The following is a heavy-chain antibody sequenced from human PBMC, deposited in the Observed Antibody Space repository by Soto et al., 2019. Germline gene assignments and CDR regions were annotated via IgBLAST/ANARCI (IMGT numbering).Heavy chain of an antibody. CDR2: IYYSGST. CDR3: ARGRSAVADRWTQYYFDY. V-gene: IGHV4-31*03. D-gene: IGHD6-19*01. Sequence: QVQLQESGPGLVKPSQTLSLTCTVSGGSIRRGGYYWSWIRQHPGKGLEWIGYIYYSGSTYYNPSLKSRVTISVATSKNQFSLKLSSVTAADTAVYYCARGRSAVADRWTQYYFDYWGQGTLVTVSS. CDR1: GGSIRRGGYY. J-gene: IGHJ4*02.